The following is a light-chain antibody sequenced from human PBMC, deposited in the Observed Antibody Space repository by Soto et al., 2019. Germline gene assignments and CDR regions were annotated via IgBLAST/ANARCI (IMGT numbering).Light chain of an antibody. J-gene: IGLJ3*02. CDR3: CSYAGSSTWV. Sequence: QLVLTQPASVSGSPGQSITISCTGNSSDVGSYNLVSWYQQHPGKAPKLMIYEGSKRPSGVSNRFSGSKSGNTASLTISGLQAEDEADYYCCSYAGSSTWVFGGGTKVTVL. V-gene: IGLV2-23*01. CDR2: EGS. CDR1: SSDVGSYNL.